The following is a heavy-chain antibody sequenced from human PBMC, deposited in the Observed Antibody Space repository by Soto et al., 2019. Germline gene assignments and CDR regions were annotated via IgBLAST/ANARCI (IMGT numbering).Heavy chain of an antibody. J-gene: IGHJ5*02. D-gene: IGHD3-22*01. CDR1: GYTFTSYA. V-gene: IGHV1-3*01. Sequence: VKVACKASGYTFTSYAMHWVRQAPGQRLEWMGWINAGNGNTKYSQKFQGRVTITRDTSASTAYMELSSLRSEDTAVYYCARPLRDYYDSSGYPNWFDPWGQGTLVTVS. CDR2: INAGNGNT. CDR3: ARPLRDYYDSSGYPNWFDP.